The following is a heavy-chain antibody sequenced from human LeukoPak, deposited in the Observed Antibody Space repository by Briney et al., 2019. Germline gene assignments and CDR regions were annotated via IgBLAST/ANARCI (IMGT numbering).Heavy chain of an antibody. CDR2: MNPNSGNT. CDR1: GYTFTSYD. CDR3: ARGYYYDSSGYSNFQH. Sequence: ASVKDSCKASGYTFTSYDINWVRQATGQGLEWMGWMNPNSGNTGYAQKFQGRVTMTRNTSISTAYMELSSLRSEDTAVYYCARGYYYDSSGYSNFQHWGQGTLVTVSS. J-gene: IGHJ1*01. D-gene: IGHD3-22*01. V-gene: IGHV1-8*01.